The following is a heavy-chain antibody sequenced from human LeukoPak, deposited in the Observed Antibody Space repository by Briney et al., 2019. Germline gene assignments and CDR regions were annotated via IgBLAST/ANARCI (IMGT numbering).Heavy chain of an antibody. CDR2: IRYDGSNK. V-gene: IGHV3-30*02. CDR1: GFTFSSYG. J-gene: IGHJ4*02. CDR3: AKDSSYRGGRYSYGDY. D-gene: IGHD5-18*01. Sequence: GGSLRLSCAASGFTFSSYGMHWVRQAPGKGLEWVAFIRYDGSNKYYADSVKGRFTISRDNSKNTLYLQMNSLRAEDTAVYYCAKDSSYRGGRYSYGDYWGQGTLVTVSS.